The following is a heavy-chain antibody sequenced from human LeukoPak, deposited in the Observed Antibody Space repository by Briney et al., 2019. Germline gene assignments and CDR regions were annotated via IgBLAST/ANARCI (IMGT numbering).Heavy chain of an antibody. CDR3: ATYRQVLLPFES. CDR2: IFPSGGEI. Sequence: PGGSLTLSCAASGFIFTSYTMTWVRQAPGKGLEWVSSIFPSGGEIHYADSVRGRFTISRDNSKSTLSLQMNSLRAEDTAIYYCATYRQVLLPFESWGQGTLVTVSS. V-gene: IGHV3-23*01. CDR1: GFIFTSYT. D-gene: IGHD2-8*02. J-gene: IGHJ4*02.